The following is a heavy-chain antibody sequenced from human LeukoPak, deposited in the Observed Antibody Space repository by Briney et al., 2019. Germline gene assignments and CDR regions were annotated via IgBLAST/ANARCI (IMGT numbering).Heavy chain of an antibody. V-gene: IGHV4-34*01. D-gene: IGHD3-22*01. CDR1: DGPLSGYF. CDR3: ARKGRYYRIRLDF. CDR2: INDSGST. Sequence: ETPSLPCAVYDGPLSGYFWTWIRQPPGKGLEWIGEINDSGSTSHSPSLQSRVSISIDRSKNQFSLKLSSVTAADTAVYYCARKGRYYRIRLDFWSQGTLVSVSS. J-gene: IGHJ4*01.